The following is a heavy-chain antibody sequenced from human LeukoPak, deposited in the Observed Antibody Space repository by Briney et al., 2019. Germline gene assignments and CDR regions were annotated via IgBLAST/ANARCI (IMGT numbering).Heavy chain of an antibody. CDR1: GGSISSSSYY. Sequence: SETLSLTCTVSGGSISSSSYYWGWIRQPPGKGLEWIGSIYYSGSTYYNPSLKSRVTISVDTSKNQFSLKLSSVTAADTAVYYCARVMANWFDPWGQGTLVTVSS. V-gene: IGHV4-39*07. J-gene: IGHJ5*02. CDR2: IYYSGST. D-gene: IGHD5-24*01. CDR3: ARVMANWFDP.